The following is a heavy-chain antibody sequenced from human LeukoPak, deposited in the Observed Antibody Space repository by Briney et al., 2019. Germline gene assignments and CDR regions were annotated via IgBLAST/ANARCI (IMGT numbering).Heavy chain of an antibody. J-gene: IGHJ4*02. CDR1: GFTFSSYA. D-gene: IGHD6-6*01. V-gene: IGHV3-30-3*01. CDR2: ISYDGSNK. Sequence: GRSLRLSCAASGFTFSSYAMHWVRQAPGKGLEWVAVISYDGSNKYYADSVKGRFTISRDNSKNTLYLQMNSLRAEGTAVYYCAREDSSSSDGYYFDYWGQGTLVTVSS. CDR3: AREDSSSSDGYYFDY.